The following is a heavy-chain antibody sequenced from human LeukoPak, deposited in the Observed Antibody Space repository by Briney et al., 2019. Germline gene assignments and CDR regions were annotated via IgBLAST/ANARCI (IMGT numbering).Heavy chain of an antibody. CDR2: MNPNRGNT. Sequence: GASVKVSCKASGYTFTSYDINWVRQATGQGLEWMGWMNPNRGNTGYAQKFQGRITMTRTTSISTAYMELSSLRSEDTAVYYCARDTAMVDFDYWGQGTLVTVSS. CDR3: ARDTAMVDFDY. D-gene: IGHD5-18*01. V-gene: IGHV1-8*01. CDR1: GYTFTSYD. J-gene: IGHJ4*02.